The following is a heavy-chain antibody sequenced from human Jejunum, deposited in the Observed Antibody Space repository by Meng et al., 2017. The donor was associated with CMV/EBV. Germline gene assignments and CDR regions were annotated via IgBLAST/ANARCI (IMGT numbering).Heavy chain of an antibody. CDR1: FTFSNYA. D-gene: IGHD2-2*01. CDR2: VSVIGTST. J-gene: IGHJ5*02. Sequence: FTFSNYAMTWVRQAPGKGLEWVATVSVIGTSTYYADSVKGRFTIFRDNSEKTVFLQMNSLRVEDTAAYYCARTDGTASALPKGYFDPWGQGTLVTVSS. V-gene: IGHV3-23*01. CDR3: ARTDGTASALPKGYFDP.